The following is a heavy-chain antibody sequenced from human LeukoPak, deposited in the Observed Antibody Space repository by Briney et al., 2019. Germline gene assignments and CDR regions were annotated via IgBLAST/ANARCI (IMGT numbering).Heavy chain of an antibody. D-gene: IGHD4-17*01. J-gene: IGHJ4*02. CDR3: ASSDYGDSYFDY. V-gene: IGHV3-21*01. Sequence: GGSLRLSCAASGFTFSSYSMNWVRQAPGKGREWVSSISSSSYIYYADSVKGRFTISRDNAKNSLYLQMNSLRAEDTAVYYCASSDYGDSYFDYWGQGTLVIVSS. CDR1: GFTFSSYS. CDR2: ISSSSYI.